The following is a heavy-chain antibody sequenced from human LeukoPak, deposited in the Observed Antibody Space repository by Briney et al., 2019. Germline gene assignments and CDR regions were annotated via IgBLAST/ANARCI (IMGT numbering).Heavy chain of an antibody. CDR1: GFTFSSYA. CDR2: ISGSGGST. V-gene: IGHV3-23*01. D-gene: IGHD5-18*01. J-gene: IGHJ4*02. CDR3: AKTASKAAMVSGPNDY. Sequence: PGGSLRLSCAASGFTFSSYAMSWVRQAPGKGLGWVSAISGSGGSTYYADSVKGRFTISRDNSKNTLYLQMNSLRAEDTAVYYCAKTASKAAMVSGPNDYWGQGTLVTVSS.